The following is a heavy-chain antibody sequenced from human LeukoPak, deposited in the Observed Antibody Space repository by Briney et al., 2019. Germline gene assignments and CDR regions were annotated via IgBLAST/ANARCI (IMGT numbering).Heavy chain of an antibody. D-gene: IGHD3-10*01. Sequence: GGSLRLSCGVSGFTFSSYSMHWVRQAPGKGLVWVSATSDSGDNTYYADSVKGRFTISRDDSKNTLYLQMNSLRAGDTAVYYCARAASPLRGVIRYYYGMDVWGQGTTVTVSS. CDR3: ARAASPLRGVIRYYYGMDV. CDR2: TSDSGDNT. V-gene: IGHV3-23*01. CDR1: GFTFSSYS. J-gene: IGHJ6*02.